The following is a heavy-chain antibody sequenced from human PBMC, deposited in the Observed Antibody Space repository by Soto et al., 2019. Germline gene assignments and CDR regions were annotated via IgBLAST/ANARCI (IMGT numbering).Heavy chain of an antibody. CDR1: GFSLSTTGVS. CDR3: AHRRTNFDY. Sequence: QITLKESGPTLVKPTQTLTLTCTFSGFSLSTTGVSVGWIRQPPGKALEWLALIYWDDDKRYSPSLKSRLTITKDTSKDQVVLTMTNMDPVDTATYYYAHRRTNFDYWGQGTLVTVSS. D-gene: IGHD1-7*01. V-gene: IGHV2-5*02. J-gene: IGHJ4*02. CDR2: IYWDDDK.